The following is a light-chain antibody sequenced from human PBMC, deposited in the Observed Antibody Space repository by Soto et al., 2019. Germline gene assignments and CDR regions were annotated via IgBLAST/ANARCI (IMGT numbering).Light chain of an antibody. CDR1: SSDVGGYKY. CDR2: EVS. CDR3: SSYAASNNVV. Sequence: QSALTQPPSASGSPEQSVTISCTGTSSDVGGYKYVSWYQQHPGKAPKLMIYEVSKRPSGVPDRFSGSKSGNTASLTVSGLQAEDEADYYCSSYAASNNVVFGGGTKVTVL. J-gene: IGLJ3*02. V-gene: IGLV2-8*01.